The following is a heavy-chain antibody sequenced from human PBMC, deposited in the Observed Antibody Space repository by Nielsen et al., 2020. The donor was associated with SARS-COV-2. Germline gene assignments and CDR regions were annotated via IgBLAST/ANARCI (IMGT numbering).Heavy chain of an antibody. CDR2: ISWNSGSI. D-gene: IGHD2-15*01. Sequence: GGSLRLSCAASGFTFSDYYMSWIRQAPGKGLEWVSGISWNSGSIGYADSVKGRFTISRDNAKNSLYLQMNSLRAEDTALYYCAKVGGPKDYWGQGTLVTVSS. CDR1: GFTFSDYY. J-gene: IGHJ4*02. CDR3: AKVGGPKDY. V-gene: IGHV3-9*01.